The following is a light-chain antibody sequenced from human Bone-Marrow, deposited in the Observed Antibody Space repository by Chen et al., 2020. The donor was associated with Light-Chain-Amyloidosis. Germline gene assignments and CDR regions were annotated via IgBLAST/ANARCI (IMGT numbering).Light chain of an antibody. J-gene: IGLJ3*02. CDR3: QVWDRSSDRPV. CDR2: DDS. CDR1: NIGSTS. Sequence: SYVLTQPSSVSVAPGQTATIACEGNNIGSTSVHWYQQTPGQAPLLVVYDDSDRPSGIPERLCGSNSGNTATLTMSRVEAGDEADYYCQVWDRSSDRPVFGGGTKLTVL. V-gene: IGLV3-21*02.